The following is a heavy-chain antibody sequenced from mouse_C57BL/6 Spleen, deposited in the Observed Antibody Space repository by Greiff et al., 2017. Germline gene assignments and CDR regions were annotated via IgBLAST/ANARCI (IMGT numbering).Heavy chain of an antibody. J-gene: IGHJ4*01. Sequence: EVQLQQSEGGLVQPGSSMKLSCTASGFTFSDYYMAWVRQVPEKGLEWVANINYDGSSTYYLDSLKSRFIISRDNAKNILYLQMSSLKSEDTATYYCARVERAMDYWGQGTSVTVSS. CDR2: INYDGSST. CDR3: ARVERAMDY. CDR1: GFTFSDYY. V-gene: IGHV5-16*01.